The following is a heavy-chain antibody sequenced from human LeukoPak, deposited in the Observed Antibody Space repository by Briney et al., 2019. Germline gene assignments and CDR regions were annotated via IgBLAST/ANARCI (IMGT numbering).Heavy chain of an antibody. CDR2: ISWNSGSI. Sequence: GGSLRLSCAASGFTFDDYAMHWVRQAPGKGLEWVSGISWNSGSIGYADSVKGRFTISRDNAKNSLYLQMNSLRAEDTAVYYCARVRVAVAVDYWGQGTLVTVSS. V-gene: IGHV3-9*01. J-gene: IGHJ4*02. D-gene: IGHD6-19*01. CDR1: GFTFDDYA. CDR3: ARVRVAVAVDY.